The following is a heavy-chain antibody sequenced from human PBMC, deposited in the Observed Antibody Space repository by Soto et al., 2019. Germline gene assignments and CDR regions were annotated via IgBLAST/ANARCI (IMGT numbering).Heavy chain of an antibody. D-gene: IGHD5-12*01. CDR2: IYYSGST. CDR3: ARVRRDGYNPFDY. J-gene: IGHJ4*02. Sequence: SETLSLTCTFSCGSIISYYWSWIRQPPGKGLEWIGYIYYSGSTNYNPSLKSRVTISVDTSKNQFSLKLSSVTAADTAVYYCARVRRDGYNPFDYWGQGTLVTVSS. V-gene: IGHV4-59*01. CDR1: CGSIISYY.